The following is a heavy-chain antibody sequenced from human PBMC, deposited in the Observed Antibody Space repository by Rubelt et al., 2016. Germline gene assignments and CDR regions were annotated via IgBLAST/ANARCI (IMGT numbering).Heavy chain of an antibody. CDR3: ARGQDYGDYGGWFDP. CDR2: GST. J-gene: IGHJ5*02. V-gene: IGHV4-34*01. D-gene: IGHD4-17*01. Sequence: GSTNYNPSLKSRVTISVDTSKNQFSLKLSSVTAADTAVYYCARGQDYGDYGGWFDPWGQGTLVTVSS.